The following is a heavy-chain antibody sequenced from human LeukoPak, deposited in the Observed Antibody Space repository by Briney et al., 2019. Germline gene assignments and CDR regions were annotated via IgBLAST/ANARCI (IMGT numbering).Heavy chain of an antibody. Sequence: PSETLSLTCTVSGASISSYYWSWIRQPPVTGLEWIGQIYYRGNTNYNPSLGSRLTISVDTSKNQFSLKLSSVTAADTAIYYCARRAYSSGFYYFDYWGQGTLVTVSS. CDR3: ARRAYSSGFYYFDY. CDR2: IYYRGNT. V-gene: IGHV4-59*08. J-gene: IGHJ4*02. CDR1: GASISSYY. D-gene: IGHD6-19*01.